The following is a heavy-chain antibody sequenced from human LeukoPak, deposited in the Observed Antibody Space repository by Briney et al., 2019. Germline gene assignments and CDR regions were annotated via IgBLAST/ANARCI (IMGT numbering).Heavy chain of an antibody. CDR3: ARGSVYYYGSGSYRFDY. CDR2: INDGGST. J-gene: IGHJ4*02. D-gene: IGHD3-10*01. Sequence: SETLSLTCAVYGGSFTKHQWSWIRQPPGKGLEWIGAINDGGSTNYNPSLKSRVTISVDTSKNQFSLKLSSVTAADTAVYYCARGSVYYYGSGSYRFDYWGQGTLVTVSS. V-gene: IGHV4-34*01. CDR1: GGSFTKHQ.